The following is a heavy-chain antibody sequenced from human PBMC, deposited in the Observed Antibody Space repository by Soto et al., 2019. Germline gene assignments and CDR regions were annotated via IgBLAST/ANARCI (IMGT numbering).Heavy chain of an antibody. V-gene: IGHV3-30*18. Sequence: GGSLRLSCAASGFTFSSYGMHWVRQAPGKGLEWVAVISYDGSNKYYADSVKGRFTISRDNSKNTLYLQMNSLRAEDTAVYYCAKGDYSNYYYYYGMDVWGQGTTVTVSS. CDR2: ISYDGSNK. J-gene: IGHJ6*02. CDR1: GFTFSSYG. CDR3: AKGDYSNYYYYYGMDV. D-gene: IGHD4-4*01.